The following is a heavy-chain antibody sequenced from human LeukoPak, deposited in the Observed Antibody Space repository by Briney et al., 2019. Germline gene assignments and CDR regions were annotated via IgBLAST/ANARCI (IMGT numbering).Heavy chain of an antibody. CDR3: ARETSQKGPHDMDV. V-gene: IGHV4-4*07. CDR1: GGSIHSY. Sequence: AETLSLTCTVSGGSIHSYWSWIRQPAGKGLEWIGRISGSGTITYSPALQSRLTLSIDTSKNQFSLKLSSVTAADTAVYYCARETSQKGPHDMDVWGKGTTVTISS. J-gene: IGHJ6*03. CDR2: ISGSGTI.